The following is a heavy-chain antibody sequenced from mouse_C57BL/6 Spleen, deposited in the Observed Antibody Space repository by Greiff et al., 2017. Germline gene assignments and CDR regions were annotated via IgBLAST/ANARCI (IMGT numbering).Heavy chain of an antibody. V-gene: IGHV1-72*01. CDR1: GYTFTSYW. Sequence: QVQLQQPGAELVKPGASVKLSCKASGYTFTSYWMHWVKQRPGRGLEWIGRIDPNSGGTKYNEKFKSKATLTVDKPSSTAYMQLSSLTSEDSAVYYCARRRGVYDYDGGYFDVWGTGTTVTVSS. CDR2: IDPNSGGT. J-gene: IGHJ1*03. CDR3: ARRRGVYDYDGGYFDV. D-gene: IGHD2-4*01.